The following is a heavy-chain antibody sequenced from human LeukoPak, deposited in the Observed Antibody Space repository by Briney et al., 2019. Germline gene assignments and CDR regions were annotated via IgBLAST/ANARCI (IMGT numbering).Heavy chain of an antibody. CDR2: IYTSGST. CDR3: ARTYDILTGPWFDP. D-gene: IGHD3-9*01. J-gene: IGHJ5*02. Sequence: SETLSLTCTVPGGSISSYYWSWIRQPAGKGLEWIGRIYTSGSTNYNPSLKSRVTMSVDTSKNQFSLKLSSVTAADTAVYYCARTYDILTGPWFDPWGQGTLVTVSS. V-gene: IGHV4-4*07. CDR1: GGSISSYY.